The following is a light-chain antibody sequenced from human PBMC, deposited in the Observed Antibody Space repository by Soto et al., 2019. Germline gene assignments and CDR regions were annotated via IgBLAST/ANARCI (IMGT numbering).Light chain of an antibody. Sequence: AIQMTQSPSSLSASVGDRVTITCRASQGIRNDLGWYQQKPGKAPKLLIYAASSLQSGVPSRFSVSGSGTDFTLTISSLQPEDFAPYYCLQDYYYPSTFGQGTKVEIK. CDR1: QGIRND. CDR2: AAS. V-gene: IGKV1-6*01. J-gene: IGKJ1*01. CDR3: LQDYYYPST.